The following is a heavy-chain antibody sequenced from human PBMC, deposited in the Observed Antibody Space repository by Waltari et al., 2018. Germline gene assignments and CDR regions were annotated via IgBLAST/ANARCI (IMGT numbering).Heavy chain of an antibody. D-gene: IGHD4-17*01. CDR3: AGLDDYGDYDPFGFDY. J-gene: IGHJ4*02. CDR2: SNPNSGGT. Sequence: QVQLVQSGAEVKKPGASVKVSCKASGYTFTGYYMHWVRQAPGQGLEWMGWSNPNSGGTNYAQKFQGRVTMTRDTSISTAYMELSRLRSDDTAVYYCAGLDDYGDYDPFGFDYWGQGTLVIVSS. V-gene: IGHV1-2*02. CDR1: GYTFTGYY.